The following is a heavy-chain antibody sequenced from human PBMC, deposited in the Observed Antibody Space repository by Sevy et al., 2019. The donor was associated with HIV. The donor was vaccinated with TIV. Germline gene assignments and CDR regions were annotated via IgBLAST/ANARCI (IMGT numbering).Heavy chain of an antibody. CDR1: GFTFSNYW. J-gene: IGHJ6*02. V-gene: IGHV3-7*03. D-gene: IGHD2-2*01. CDR3: ARDCNSASCLWGLDV. CDR2: IKRDGSEK. Sequence: GSLRLSCAASGFTFSNYWMTWVPQAPGKGLEWVANIKRDGSEKYYVASVKGRFTISRDNAKNSLDMQMNSLRAEDTAVYYCARDCNSASCLWGLDVWGQGTTVTVSS.